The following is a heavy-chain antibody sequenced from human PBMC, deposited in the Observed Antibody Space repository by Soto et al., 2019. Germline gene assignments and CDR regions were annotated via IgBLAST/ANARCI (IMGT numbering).Heavy chain of an antibody. J-gene: IGHJ3*02. D-gene: IGHD1-26*01. CDR2: IYYSGST. CDR1: GGSISSSSYY. CDR3: ARRGLQIVGATDAFDI. Sequence: PSETLSLTCTVSGGSISSSSYYWGWIRQPPGKGLEWIGSIYYSGSTYYNPSLKSRVTISVDTSKNQFSLKLSSVTAADTAVYYCARRGLQIVGATDAFDIWGQGTMVPVSS. V-gene: IGHV4-39*01.